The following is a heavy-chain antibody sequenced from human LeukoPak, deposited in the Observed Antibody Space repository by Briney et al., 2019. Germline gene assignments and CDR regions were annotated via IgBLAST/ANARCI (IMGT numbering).Heavy chain of an antibody. V-gene: IGHV3-23*01. CDR1: GFAFSSQA. J-gene: IGHJ4*02. D-gene: IGHD6-19*01. CDR2: ISDSGSIT. Sequence: GGSLRLSCAASGFAFSSQAMGWVRQAPGKGLEWASVISDSGSITYYADSVKGRFTISRDNSKNTLFLQMNSLRAEDTAVYYCAKDARRASGWYFFDYWGQGTLVTVSS. CDR3: AKDARRASGWYFFDY.